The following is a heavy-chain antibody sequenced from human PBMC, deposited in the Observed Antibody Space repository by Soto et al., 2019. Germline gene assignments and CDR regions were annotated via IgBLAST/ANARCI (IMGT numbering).Heavy chain of an antibody. CDR3: AKGSYWSIAARRNYFDY. CDR2: ISGSGGST. CDR1: GFTFSSYA. Sequence: EVQLLESGGGLVQPGGSLRLSCAASGFTFSSYAMSWVRQAPGKGLECVSAISGSGGSTYYADSVKGRFTISRDNSKNTLYLQMNSLRAEDTAVYYCAKGSYWSIAARRNYFDYWGQGTLVTVSS. V-gene: IGHV3-23*01. J-gene: IGHJ4*02. D-gene: IGHD6-6*01.